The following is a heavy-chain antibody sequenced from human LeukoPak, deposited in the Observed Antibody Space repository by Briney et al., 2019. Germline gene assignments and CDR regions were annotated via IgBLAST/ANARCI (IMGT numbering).Heavy chain of an antibody. V-gene: IGHV1-46*01. D-gene: IGHD2-15*01. CDR1: GYTFTSYY. CDR3: AIDLVLGILPDY. J-gene: IGHJ4*02. Sequence: ASVKVSCKASGYTFTSYYMHWVRQAPGQGLEWMGIINPSGGSTSYAQKFQGRVTMTRDTSTSTVYMELSSLRSVDTAVYYCAIDLVLGILPDYWGQGTLVTVSS. CDR2: INPSGGST.